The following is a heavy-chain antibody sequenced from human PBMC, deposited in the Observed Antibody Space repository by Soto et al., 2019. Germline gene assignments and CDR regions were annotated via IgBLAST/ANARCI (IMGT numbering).Heavy chain of an antibody. D-gene: IGHD2-2*01. CDR3: ARLGIPARGYYYYGMDV. J-gene: IGHJ6*02. V-gene: IGHV5-51*01. CDR1: WFNFTRHW. CDR2: IYPGDSDT. Sequence: GGALKLSCTGSWFNFTRHWIGWVRPVPGKVLEGMGIIYPGDSDTKYSPSFQAQATIPADKSTTPPNLQGSSLKASDTAMYYWARLGIPARGYYYYGMDVWGQGTTVTVS.